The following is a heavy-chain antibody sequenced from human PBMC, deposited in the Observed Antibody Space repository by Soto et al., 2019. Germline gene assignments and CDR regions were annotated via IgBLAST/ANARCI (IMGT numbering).Heavy chain of an antibody. V-gene: IGHV3-74*01. J-gene: IGHJ4*02. Sequence: SLRLSCAASGFAFSSYWMHWVRQAPGKGLVWVSRINSDGSSTSYADSVKGRFTISRDNAKNTLYLQMNSLRAEDTAVYYCARVRSGSWYFNYFDYWGQGTLVTVSS. CDR3: ARVRSGSWYFNYFDY. CDR2: INSDGSST. CDR1: GFAFSSYW. D-gene: IGHD6-13*01.